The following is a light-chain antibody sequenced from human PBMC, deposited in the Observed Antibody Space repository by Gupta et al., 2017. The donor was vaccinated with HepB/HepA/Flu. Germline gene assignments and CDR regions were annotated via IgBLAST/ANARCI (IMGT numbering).Light chain of an antibody. J-gene: IGLJ2*01. Sequence: QSVLTQPPSASGTPGQTVTISCSGSSSNVETNYVYWYQQLPGTAPKLLIYRNNQRPSGVPDRFSGSKSGTSASLAISGLRSEDEADYYCASWDDSLSGPGVFGGGTKLNVL. V-gene: IGLV1-47*01. CDR1: SSNVETNY. CDR2: RNN. CDR3: ASWDDSLSGPGV.